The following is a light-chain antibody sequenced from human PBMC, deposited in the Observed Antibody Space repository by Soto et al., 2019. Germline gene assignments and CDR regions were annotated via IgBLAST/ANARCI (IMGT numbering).Light chain of an antibody. CDR3: QQSSSTPGLGT. CDR1: QTITNY. CDR2: GAS. J-gene: IGKJ5*01. Sequence: DIQMTQSPSSLSASVGDRVTITCRASQTITNYLNWYQQKPGKAPNLLIYGASTLQSGVPSRFSGSGYGTDFTFTINSLQPDDFATYYCQQSSSTPGLGTFGQGTRLEMK. V-gene: IGKV1-39*01.